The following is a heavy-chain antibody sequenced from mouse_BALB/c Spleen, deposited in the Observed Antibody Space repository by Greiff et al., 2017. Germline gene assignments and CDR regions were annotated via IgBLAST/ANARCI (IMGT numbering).Heavy chain of an antibody. J-gene: IGHJ2*01. CDR2: ISYSGST. CDR1: GDSITSGD. V-gene: IGHV3-8*02. Sequence: VQLKQSGPSLVKPSQTLSLTCSVTGDSITSGDWNWIRKFPGKKLEYMGYISYSGSTYYNPSLKRRISITRDTSKNQYYLQLNSVTTEDTATYYCDRCGYYFYFDDWGQGTTLTVSS. D-gene: IGHD2-3*01. CDR3: DRCGYYFYFDD.